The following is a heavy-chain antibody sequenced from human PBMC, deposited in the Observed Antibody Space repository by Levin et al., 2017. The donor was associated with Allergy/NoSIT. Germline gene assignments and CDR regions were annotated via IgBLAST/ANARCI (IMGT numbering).Heavy chain of an antibody. CDR1: GGSISSSGYY. Sequence: SETLSLTCTVSGGSISSSGYYWGWIRQPPGKGLEWIGSIFYSGRTSYNPSLKSRVTISMDTSKNQFSLKLSSVTAADTAVYFCARRDEYCSTTSCLFDPWGQGTLVTVSS. CDR3: ARRDEYCSTTSCLFDP. D-gene: IGHD2-2*01. J-gene: IGHJ5*02. V-gene: IGHV4-39*01. CDR2: IFYSGRT.